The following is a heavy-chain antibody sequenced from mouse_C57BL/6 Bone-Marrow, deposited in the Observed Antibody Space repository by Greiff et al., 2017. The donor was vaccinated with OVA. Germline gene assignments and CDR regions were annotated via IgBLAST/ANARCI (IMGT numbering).Heavy chain of an antibody. CDR2: IDPNSGGT. V-gene: IGHV1-72*01. CDR3: ARDYPFAY. D-gene: IGHD2-4*01. J-gene: IGHJ3*01. Sequence: QVQLKESGAELVKPGASVKLSCKASGYTFTSYWMHWVKQRPGRGLEWIGWIDPNSGGTKYNEKFKSKATLTVDKPSSTAYMQLSSLTSEDSAVYYCARDYPFAYWGQGTLVTVSA. CDR1: GYTFTSYW.